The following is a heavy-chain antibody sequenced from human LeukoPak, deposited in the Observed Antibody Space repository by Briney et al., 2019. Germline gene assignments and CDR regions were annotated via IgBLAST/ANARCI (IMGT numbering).Heavy chain of an antibody. CDR3: AKDTRVWSGIWNFDC. CDR1: GFSFSNYV. V-gene: IGHV3-33*03. J-gene: IGHJ4*02. CDR2: IWFDGTNE. Sequence: GGSLRLSCLASGFSFSNYVMRWVRQAPGKGLEWVAVIWFDGTNEDYADSVKGRFTISRDKSKNTLYLQMNSLRAEDTAVYYCAKDTRVWSGIWNFDCWGQGTLVTVSS. D-gene: IGHD3-3*01.